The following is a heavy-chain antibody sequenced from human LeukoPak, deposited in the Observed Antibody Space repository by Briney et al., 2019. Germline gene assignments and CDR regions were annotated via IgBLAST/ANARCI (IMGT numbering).Heavy chain of an antibody. Sequence: RGSLRLSCAASGFSFSSFAMTWVRQAPGKGLEWVSSITGGHYATYNTDSVKGRFTISRDNAKNTLYLQMNGLRADDTAIYYCTKDPNGDYIGAFDPWGQGTLVTVSS. V-gene: IGHV3-23*01. J-gene: IGHJ5*02. CDR2: ITGGHYAT. CDR3: TKDPNGDYIGAFDP. CDR1: GFSFSSFA. D-gene: IGHD4-17*01.